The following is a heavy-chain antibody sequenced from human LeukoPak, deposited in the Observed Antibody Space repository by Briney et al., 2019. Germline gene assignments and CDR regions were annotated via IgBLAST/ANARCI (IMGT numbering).Heavy chain of an antibody. CDR1: GFTFSSYA. J-gene: IGHJ4*02. CDR2: ISSNGGGT. CDR3: VLSGYCSSTSCPTPSGFIDY. V-gene: IGHV3-64D*09. D-gene: IGHD2-2*01. Sequence: GGSLRLSCSAAGFTFSSYAMHWVRQAPGKGLEYVSAISSNGGGTYYADSVKGRFTISRDNSKNTLYLQMSSLRAEDTAVDYCVLSGYCSSTSCPTPSGFIDYWGQGTLVTVSS.